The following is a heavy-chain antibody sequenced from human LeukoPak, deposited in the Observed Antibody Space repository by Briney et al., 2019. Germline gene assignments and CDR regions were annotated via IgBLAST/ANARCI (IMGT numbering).Heavy chain of an antibody. J-gene: IGHJ4*02. CDR3: ARDLEMATILDY. CDR1: GGSISSSNW. Sequence: YPSETLSLTCAVSGGSISSSNWWSWVRQPPGKGLEWIGEIYHSGSTNYNPSLKSRVTISVDTSKNQFSLKLSSVTAEDTAVYYCARDLEMATILDYWGQGTLVTVSS. CDR2: IYHSGST. V-gene: IGHV4-4*02. D-gene: IGHD5-24*01.